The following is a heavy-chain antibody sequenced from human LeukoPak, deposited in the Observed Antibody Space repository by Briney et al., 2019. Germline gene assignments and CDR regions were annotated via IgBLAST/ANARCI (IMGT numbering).Heavy chain of an antibody. V-gene: IGHV1-2*02. CDR3: ARDLAVAAFYFDY. D-gene: IGHD6-19*01. J-gene: IGHJ4*02. CDR1: GYTFTGYY. Sequence: ASVTVSCKASGYTFTGYYMHWVRQAPGQGLEWMGWINPNSGGTSYAQKFQGRVIMTRDTSTSTAYLDLSRLRYDDTAVYYCARDLAVAAFYFDYWGQGSLVTVSS. CDR2: INPNSGGT.